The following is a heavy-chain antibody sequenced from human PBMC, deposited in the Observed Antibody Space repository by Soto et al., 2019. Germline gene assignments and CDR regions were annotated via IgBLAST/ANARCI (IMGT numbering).Heavy chain of an antibody. CDR3: ARVSHYYDRSGHLGGFDD. D-gene: IGHD3-22*01. J-gene: IGHJ4*02. Sequence: ASVKVSCKASGYTFTSYGISWVRQAPGQGLEWMGWISAYNGNTNYAQKLQGRVTMTTDTSTSTAYMELRSLRSDDTAVYYCARVSHYYDRSGHLGGFDDWGQGILVTLSS. V-gene: IGHV1-18*01. CDR2: ISAYNGNT. CDR1: GYTFTSYG.